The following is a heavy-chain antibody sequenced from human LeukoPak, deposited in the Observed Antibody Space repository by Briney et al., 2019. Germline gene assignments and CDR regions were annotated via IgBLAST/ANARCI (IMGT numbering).Heavy chain of an antibody. CDR1: GGSISSGSYY. D-gene: IGHD3-22*01. J-gene: IGHJ4*02. Sequence: SRTLSLTCTVSGGSISSGSYYWSWIRQPAGKGLEWIGRIYTSGSTNYNPSLKSRVTISVDTSKNQFSLKLSSVTAADTAVYYCSAEPQDYYDSSGYSDYWGQGTLVTVSS. CDR2: IYTSGST. CDR3: SAEPQDYYDSSGYSDY. V-gene: IGHV4-61*02.